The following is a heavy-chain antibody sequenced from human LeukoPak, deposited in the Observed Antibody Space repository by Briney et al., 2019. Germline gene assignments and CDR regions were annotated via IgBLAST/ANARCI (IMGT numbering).Heavy chain of an antibody. J-gene: IGHJ4*02. CDR1: GFTFSSYW. CDR2: INSDGSST. D-gene: IGHD3-10*01. Sequence: GGSLRLSCAASGFTFSSYWMHWVRQAPGKGLVWVSRINSDGSSTSYADSVKGRFTISRDNAKDTLYLQMNSLRAEDTAVYYCARARGVPSPDKRETYFDYWGQGTLVTVSS. CDR3: ARARGVPSPDKRETYFDY. V-gene: IGHV3-74*01.